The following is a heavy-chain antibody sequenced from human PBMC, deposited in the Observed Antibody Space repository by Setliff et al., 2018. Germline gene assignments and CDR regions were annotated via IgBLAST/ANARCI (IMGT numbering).Heavy chain of an antibody. CDR2: ISPSGST. CDR3: ARSPSSGAYWNPRPFYSDY. V-gene: IGHV4-4*07. Sequence: SETLSLTCIVSGGSISSSYWSWIRQPAGKGLEWIGHISPSGSTTYNPSVKSRVTISLDTSKNHFSLKLDSVTAADTALYYCARSPSSGAYWNPRPFYSDYWARGTLVTVSS. CDR1: GGSISSSY. J-gene: IGHJ4*02. D-gene: IGHD1-26*01.